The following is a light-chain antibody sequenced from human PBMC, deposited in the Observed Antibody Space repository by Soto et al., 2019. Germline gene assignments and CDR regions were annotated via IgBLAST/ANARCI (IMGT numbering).Light chain of an antibody. CDR3: QQYNNWPRT. V-gene: IGKV3-15*01. CDR2: GSF. J-gene: IGKJ1*01. CDR1: QSVDNN. Sequence: EIVMTQSPVTLSASPGERAPLSCRASQSVDNNVAWYQQKPGQAHRLLIVGSFARATGIPARFSGSGSGSEFTLTISGLQSEEFAVYYCQQYNNWPRTVGQGTKVDIK.